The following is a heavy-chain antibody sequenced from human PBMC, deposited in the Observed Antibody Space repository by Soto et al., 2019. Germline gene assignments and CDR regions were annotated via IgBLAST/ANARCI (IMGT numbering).Heavy chain of an antibody. CDR2: ISSSSSTI. CDR3: ARDLAIAVAGNRGY. V-gene: IGHV3-48*01. J-gene: IGHJ4*02. CDR1: GFTFSSYS. D-gene: IGHD6-19*01. Sequence: GGSLRLSCAASGFTFSSYSMNWVRQAPGKGLEWVSYISSSSSTIYYADSVKGRFTISRDNAKNSLYLQMNSLRAEDTAVYYCARDLAIAVAGNRGYWGQGTLVTVSS.